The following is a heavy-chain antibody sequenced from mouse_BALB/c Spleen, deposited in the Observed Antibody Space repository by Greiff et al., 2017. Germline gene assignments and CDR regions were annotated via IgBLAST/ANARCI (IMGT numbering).Heavy chain of an antibody. J-gene: IGHJ2*01. V-gene: IGHV5-6-3*01. CDR3: ARDASHYYGSSYYFDY. CDR2: INSNGGST. Sequence: EVKLVESGGGLVQPGGSLKLSCAASGFTFSSYGMSWVRQTPDKRLELVATINSNGGSTYYPDSVKGRFTISRDNAKNTLYLQMSSLKSEDTAMYYCARDASHYYGSSYYFDYWGQGTTLTVSS. D-gene: IGHD1-1*01. CDR1: GFTFSSYG.